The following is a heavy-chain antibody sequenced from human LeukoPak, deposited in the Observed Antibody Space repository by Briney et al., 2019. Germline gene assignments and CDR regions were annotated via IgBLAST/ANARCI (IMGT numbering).Heavy chain of an antibody. CDR3: ARGATPSLWRGSVFDC. D-gene: IGHD5-12*01. Sequence: SETLSLTCTVSGGSISNYYWSWIRQPAGKGLEWIGRIYTSGSTNYSPSLKSRVTMSVDTFKNQFSLKLSSVTAADTAMYYCARGATPSLWRGSVFDCWGQGTLVTVSS. CDR2: IYTSGST. J-gene: IGHJ4*02. CDR1: GGSISNYY. V-gene: IGHV4-4*07.